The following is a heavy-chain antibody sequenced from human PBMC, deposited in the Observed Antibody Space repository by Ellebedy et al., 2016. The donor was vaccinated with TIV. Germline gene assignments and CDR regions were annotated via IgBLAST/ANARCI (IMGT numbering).Heavy chain of an antibody. CDR1: GYTFIDYT. J-gene: IGHJ4*02. CDR2: MDPKNGET. D-gene: IGHD5-12*01. V-gene: IGHV1-2*02. CDR3: ARDHWGSYEY. Sequence: ASVKVSCXPSGYTFIDYTLHWVRQAPGQAFEWLGRMDPKNGETTYAQKFQGRVTMTSDASISTAYVEVSRLSSDDTALYYCARDHWGSYEYWGQGTLVTVSS.